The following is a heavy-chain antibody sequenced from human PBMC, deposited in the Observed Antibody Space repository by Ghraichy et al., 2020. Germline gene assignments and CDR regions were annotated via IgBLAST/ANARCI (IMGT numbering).Heavy chain of an antibody. Sequence: ESLNISCTVSGYSIRSGYFWGWVRQSPGKGLEWIGSVYHTGSTHHNPSLERRLTILVDTSMNHFSLKLRSVTAADTAVYYCARPSSHNDLEGFDIWGQGTVVTVSS. CDR1: GYSIRSGYF. D-gene: IGHD1-1*01. V-gene: IGHV4-38-2*02. CDR3: ARPSSHNDLEGFDI. J-gene: IGHJ3*02. CDR2: VYHTGST.